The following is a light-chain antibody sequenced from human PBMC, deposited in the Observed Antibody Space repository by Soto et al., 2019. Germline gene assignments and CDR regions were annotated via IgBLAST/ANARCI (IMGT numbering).Light chain of an antibody. J-gene: IGKJ5*01. CDR2: DAS. V-gene: IGKV1-33*01. CDR3: QQYDNLPIT. Sequence: DIQMTQSPSSLSASVGDRVTITCQASQDISNYLNWYQHKPGKAPKLLIYDASNLETGVPSRFSGSGSGTDFTFTISSLQPEDVATYSCQQYDNLPITFGQGTRLEIK. CDR1: QDISNY.